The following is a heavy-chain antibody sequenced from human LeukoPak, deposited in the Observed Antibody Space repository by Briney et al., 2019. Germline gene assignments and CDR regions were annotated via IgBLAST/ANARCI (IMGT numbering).Heavy chain of an antibody. V-gene: IGHV4-38-2*02. CDR3: AKEVRPTLDYYYYYMDV. Sequence: SETLSLACGVSGYSISSAYSWGWIRQPPGKGLEWIGSISHSGSTYYNPSLKSRVYMSVDTSKNQFSLRLTSLTAADTAVYYCAKEVRPTLDYYYYYMDVWGKGTTVTVSS. J-gene: IGHJ6*03. CDR2: ISHSGST. CDR1: GYSISSAYS. D-gene: IGHD3-10*01.